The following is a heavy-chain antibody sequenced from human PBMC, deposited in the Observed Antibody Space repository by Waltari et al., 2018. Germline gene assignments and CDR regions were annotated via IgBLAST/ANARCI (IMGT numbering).Heavy chain of an antibody. Sequence: QLQLQESGPGLVKPSETLSLTCTVSGGSLSSSFYYWGWIRQPPGKGLEWIGSVYYSGSTYYNPSLKSRVTISVDTSKNQFSLKLSSVTAADTAVYFCARCSGTYYSDFDYWGQGTLVIVSS. CDR2: VYYSGST. J-gene: IGHJ4*02. CDR3: ARCSGTYYSDFDY. D-gene: IGHD3-10*02. CDR1: GGSLSSSFYY. V-gene: IGHV4-39*01.